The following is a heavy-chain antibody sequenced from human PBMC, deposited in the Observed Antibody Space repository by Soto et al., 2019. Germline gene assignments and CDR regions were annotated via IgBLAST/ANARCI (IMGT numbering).Heavy chain of an antibody. CDR1: SDSMNSGGYY. Sequence: SETLSLTCSVSSDSMNSGGYYWSWIRQHPGKGLEWIGYIYSNGDTYYNPSLKSRVTISVDTPKNQFSLNLTSVTGADTAVYYCARRGGSSSGYYYYAFDVWGQGTKVTVSS. CDR2: IYSNGDT. CDR3: ARRGGSSSGYYYYAFDV. V-gene: IGHV4-31*03. D-gene: IGHD6-6*01. J-gene: IGHJ6*02.